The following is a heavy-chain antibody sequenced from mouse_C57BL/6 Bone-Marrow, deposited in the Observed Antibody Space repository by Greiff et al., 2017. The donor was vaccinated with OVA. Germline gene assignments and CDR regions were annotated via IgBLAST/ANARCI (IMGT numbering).Heavy chain of an antibody. CDR3: TADRYAMDY. Sequence: EVKLMESGGGLVQPGGSMKLSCVASGFTFSNYWMNWVRQSPEKGLEWVAQIRLKSDNYATHYAESVKGRFTISRDDSKSSVYLQMNNLRAEDTGIYYCTADRYAMDYWGQGTSVTVSS. V-gene: IGHV6-3*01. CDR2: IRLKSDNYAT. J-gene: IGHJ4*01. CDR1: GFTFSNYW.